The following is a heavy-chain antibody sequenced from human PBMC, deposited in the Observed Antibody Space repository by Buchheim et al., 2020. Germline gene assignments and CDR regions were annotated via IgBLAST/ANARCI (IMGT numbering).Heavy chain of an antibody. CDR3: ARDGTSRRFFYYAMDV. J-gene: IGHJ6*02. CDR1: GDIFNTYD. V-gene: IGHV1-69*06. CDR2: IIPSFGSP. Sequence: QVQLVQSGAEVKKPGSSVKVSCMTSGDIFNTYDGVSWVRQAPGQGLEWMGGIIPSFGSPSYAQKFHGRVTITADKSTSTVYLELTSLRSEDTAVYFCARDGTSRRFFYYAMDVWGQGT.